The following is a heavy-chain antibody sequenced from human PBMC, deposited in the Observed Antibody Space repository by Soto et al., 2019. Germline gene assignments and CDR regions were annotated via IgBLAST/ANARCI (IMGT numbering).Heavy chain of an antibody. Sequence: PGGSLRLSCAASGFTFDDYAMHWVRQAPGKGLEWVACIDWNSGSVDYADSVKGRVTISRDNADMSLFLQMKSLRTEDTAYYYCVKGRGSYQVKYGMDVWGQGTAVTVSS. J-gene: IGHJ6*02. CDR3: VKGRGSYQVKYGMDV. D-gene: IGHD2-2*01. V-gene: IGHV3-9*01. CDR1: GFTFDDYA. CDR2: IDWNSGSV.